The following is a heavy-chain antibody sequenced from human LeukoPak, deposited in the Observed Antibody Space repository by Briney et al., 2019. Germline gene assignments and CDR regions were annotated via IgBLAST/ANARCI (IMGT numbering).Heavy chain of an antibody. D-gene: IGHD3-22*01. V-gene: IGHV5-51*01. CDR2: IYPGDSDT. Sequence: GESLKISCKGSGYSFTSYWIGWVRQMPGKGLEWMGIIYPGDSDTRYSPSFQGQVTISADKSISTAYLQLSSLKASDTAMYYCARSVSKYYYDSSGYFLWGQGTLVTVSS. CDR3: ARSVSKYYYDSSGYFL. CDR1: GYSFTSYW. J-gene: IGHJ4*02.